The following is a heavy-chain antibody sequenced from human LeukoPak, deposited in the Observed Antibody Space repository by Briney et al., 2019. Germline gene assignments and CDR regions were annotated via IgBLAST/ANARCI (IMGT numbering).Heavy chain of an antibody. CDR2: INPDGGYT. Sequence: ASVKVSCKTSGYSFTRHWIHWVRQAPGQGLEWVGIINPDGGYTVYAQKFQGRASVTRDMSSSTVYMDLSRLRYEDTAVYYCARDHSNDDKSWWFDPWGQGTLVSVSA. D-gene: IGHD3-9*01. CDR1: GYSFTRHW. V-gene: IGHV1-46*01. J-gene: IGHJ5*02. CDR3: ARDHSNDDKSWWFDP.